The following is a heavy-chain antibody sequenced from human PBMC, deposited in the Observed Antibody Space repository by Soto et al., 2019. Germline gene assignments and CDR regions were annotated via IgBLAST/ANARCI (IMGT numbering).Heavy chain of an antibody. CDR2: TRSNGEHT. J-gene: IGHJ6*02. V-gene: IGHV3-23*01. CDR1: GFMFSNFA. Sequence: GGSLRLSCAGSGFMFSNFAMTWVRQAPGKGLEWVSTTRSNGEHTYYADSVKGRFTVSRDNSKNTLFLEMSSLRAEDTAIYYCAKDSKSVSVSAARVYGMDVWRQGTTVTVSS. CDR3: AKDSKSVSVSAARVYGMDV. D-gene: IGHD2-2*01.